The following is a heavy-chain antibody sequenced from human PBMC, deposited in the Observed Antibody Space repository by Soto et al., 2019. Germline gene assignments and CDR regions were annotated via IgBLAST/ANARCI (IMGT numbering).Heavy chain of an antibody. CDR2: ITGRGDTT. Sequence: EVQLLESGGGLVQPGGSLRLSCAASGITFSIYAMSWVRQAPGKGPEWVSSITGRGDTTFYADSVKGRFTISRSNSKNTLYLRLSSLRVEDTAVYYCANDRPNYDLVGGGYSRPGGDFWGQGTLVTVSS. J-gene: IGHJ4*02. CDR3: ANDRPNYDLVGGGYSRPGGDF. D-gene: IGHD2-15*01. CDR1: GITFSIYA. V-gene: IGHV3-23*01.